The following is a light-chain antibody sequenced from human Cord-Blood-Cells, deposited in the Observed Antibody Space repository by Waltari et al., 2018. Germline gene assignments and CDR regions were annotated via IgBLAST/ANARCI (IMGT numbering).Light chain of an antibody. CDR1: QDISNY. CDR3: QQYDTLPT. V-gene: IGKV1-33*01. CDR2: DAS. J-gene: IGKJ3*01. Sequence: DIQMTQSPSSLSASVGDRVTITCQASQDISNYFNWYQQKPGKAPKLLIYDASNLETGVPSRFSGSGSGTDFTFTISSLQPEDIATYYCQQYDTLPTFGPGTKVDIK.